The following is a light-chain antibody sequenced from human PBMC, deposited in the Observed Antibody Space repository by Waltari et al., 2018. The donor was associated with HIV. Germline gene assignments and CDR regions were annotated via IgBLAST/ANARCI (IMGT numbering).Light chain of an antibody. V-gene: IGLV2-23*02. CDR2: EVT. CDR3: CSCPRSGIRYV. J-gene: IGLJ1*01. Sequence: QSALTQPASVSGSPGQSITISCTGTSSNVGSDDLVPWYQQHPGEAPKHIIYEVTKRPSGVSNRFSGSKSGNTASLTISGLQAEDEADYYCCSCPRSGIRYVFGTGTKVTVL. CDR1: SSNVGSDDL.